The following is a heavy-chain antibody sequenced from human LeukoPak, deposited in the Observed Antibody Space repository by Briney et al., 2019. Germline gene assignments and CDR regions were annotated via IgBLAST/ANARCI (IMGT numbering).Heavy chain of an antibody. CDR1: GFTLSSSW. CDR3: ARDLSFSPDH. Sequence: GGSLRLSCAGSGFTLSSSWMHWVRQAPGKGPVWVAHVSPDGNLANYADSVKGRFIISRDNAKNTLFLQMNSLRAEDTAVYYCARDLSFSPDHWGQGTLVSVSS. J-gene: IGHJ4*02. CDR2: VSPDGNLA. V-gene: IGHV3-74*01.